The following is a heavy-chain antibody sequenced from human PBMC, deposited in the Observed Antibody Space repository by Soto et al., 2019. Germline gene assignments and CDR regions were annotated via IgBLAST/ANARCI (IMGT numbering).Heavy chain of an antibody. CDR3: ARNPSHLCASTICHAFDI. J-gene: IGHJ3*02. D-gene: IGHD2-2*01. V-gene: IGHV4-31*03. CDR2: IYYSGPP. Sequence: SETLSLTCSVSGGSISSGAYYWNWIRQHPRKGLEWIGYIYYSGPPYYNPSLGSRVSISADTSKNQFSLKLNSVTVADTAVYYCARNPSHLCASTICHAFDIWCQGTMVTVSS. CDR1: GGSISSGAYY.